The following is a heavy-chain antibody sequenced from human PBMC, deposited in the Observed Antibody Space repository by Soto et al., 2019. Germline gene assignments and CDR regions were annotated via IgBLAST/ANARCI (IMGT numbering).Heavy chain of an antibody. CDR2: IYHSGST. Sequence: SETLSLTCAVSSGSISSSNWWSWVRQPPGKGLEWIGEIYHSGSTNYNPSLKSRVTISVDKSKNQFSLKLSSVTAADTAVYYCARVDGDYFYYYYMDVWGKGTTVTVSS. V-gene: IGHV4-4*02. D-gene: IGHD4-17*01. CDR1: SGSISSSNW. CDR3: ARVDGDYFYYYYMDV. J-gene: IGHJ6*03.